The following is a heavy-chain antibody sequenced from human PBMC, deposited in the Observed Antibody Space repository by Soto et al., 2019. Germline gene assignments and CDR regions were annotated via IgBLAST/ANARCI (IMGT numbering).Heavy chain of an antibody. CDR3: AKSSGRFLEWLLSIDY. D-gene: IGHD3-3*01. J-gene: IGHJ4*02. CDR1: GFTFSSYA. V-gene: IGHV3-23*01. Sequence: GSLRLSCAASGFTFSSYAMSWVRQAPGKGLEWVSAISGSGGSTYYADSVKGRFTISRDNSKNTLYLQMNSLRAEDTAVYYCAKSSGRFLEWLLSIDYWGQGTLVTVSS. CDR2: ISGSGGST.